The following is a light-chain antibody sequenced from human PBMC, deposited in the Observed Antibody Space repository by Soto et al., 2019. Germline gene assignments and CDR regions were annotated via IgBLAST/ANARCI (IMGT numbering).Light chain of an antibody. Sequence: DIQKTQSPSTLSSSVKDRVTITCRASQNIGTWLAWYQQKPGKAPKLLMYDASNLESGVPSRFSGSGSGTAFTLTISSLQPDDFATYYCQQYDSYPLTFGGGTKVDIK. CDR2: DAS. J-gene: IGKJ4*01. CDR1: QNIGTW. V-gene: IGKV1-5*01. CDR3: QQYDSYPLT.